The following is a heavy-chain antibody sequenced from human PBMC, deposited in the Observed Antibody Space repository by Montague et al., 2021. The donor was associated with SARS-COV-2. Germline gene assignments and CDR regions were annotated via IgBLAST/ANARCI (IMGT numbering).Heavy chain of an antibody. Sequence: SETLSLTCTVSHFSITSYYWCWIRQPPGKGLEWIGIIYYNGNTNXNYYLKGRVTMSAETSKSQFSLRVTSVTAADTAMYYCARLGLLPYYFDVWGRGSLVTVSS. D-gene: IGHD3/OR15-3a*01. CDR2: IYYNGNT. CDR1: HFSITSYY. CDR3: ARLGLLPYYFDV. J-gene: IGHJ2*01. V-gene: IGHV4-59*08.